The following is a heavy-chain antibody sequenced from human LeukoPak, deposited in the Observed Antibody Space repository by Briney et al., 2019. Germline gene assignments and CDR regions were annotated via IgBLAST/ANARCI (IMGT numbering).Heavy chain of an antibody. D-gene: IGHD1-26*01. CDR1: GDSVSSNSAA. V-gene: IGHV6-1*01. CDR3: ARGGIGGSYDSDAFDI. Sequence: SQTLSLTCAISGDSVSSNSAAWNWIRQSPSRGLEWLGRTYYRSKWCNDYAVSVKSRITINPDTSKNQFSLQLNSVTPEDTAVYYCARGGIGGSYDSDAFDIWGQGTMVTVSS. J-gene: IGHJ3*02. CDR2: TYYRSKWCN.